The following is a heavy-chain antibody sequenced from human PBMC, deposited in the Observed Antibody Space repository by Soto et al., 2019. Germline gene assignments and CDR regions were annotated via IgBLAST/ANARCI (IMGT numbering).Heavy chain of an antibody. CDR2: VSHDGSLY. Sequence: QVQLVESGGGVVQPGRSLRLSCAASGFTFSSCAMHWVRQVPGKGLEWLAVVSHDGSLYPYADSVKGRFSISRDNSRKTLYLQMNSLSPEDTAVYYCVKDRSDTWSFDYWGQGTLVTVSS. CDR1: GFTFSSCA. J-gene: IGHJ4*02. V-gene: IGHV3-30*18. CDR3: VKDRSDTWSFDY. D-gene: IGHD2-8*02.